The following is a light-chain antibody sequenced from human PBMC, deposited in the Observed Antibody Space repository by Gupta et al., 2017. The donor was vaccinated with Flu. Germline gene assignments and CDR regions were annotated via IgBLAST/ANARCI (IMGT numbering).Light chain of an antibody. CDR3: SSYAGSNNYV. Sequence: QSALTQPPSASGSPGQSVAISCTGTSSDVGGYNYVSWYQQYPGKAPKLLFYEVTRRPSGVPGCFSGSKSGNTASLIVSGRQEEEEADYYCSSYAGSNNYVFGTGTKVTVL. J-gene: IGLJ1*01. CDR2: EVT. V-gene: IGLV2-8*01. CDR1: SSDVGGYNY.